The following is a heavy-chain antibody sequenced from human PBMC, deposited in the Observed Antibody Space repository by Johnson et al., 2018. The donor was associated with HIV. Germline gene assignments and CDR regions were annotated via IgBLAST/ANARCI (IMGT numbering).Heavy chain of an antibody. V-gene: IGHV3-49*04. D-gene: IGHD6-19*01. CDR2: IRSKAYGGTT. CDR3: TRDFSSGWYSARVAFDI. Sequence: VQLVESGGGLVQPGRSLRLSCTTSGFTFGDYAMNCVRQAPGKGLEWVGFIRSKAYGGTTQYAASVKGRFTISRDDSKSIAYLQMNSLKTEDTAVYYCTRDFSSGWYSARVAFDIWGQGTRVTVSS. CDR1: GFTFGDYA. J-gene: IGHJ3*02.